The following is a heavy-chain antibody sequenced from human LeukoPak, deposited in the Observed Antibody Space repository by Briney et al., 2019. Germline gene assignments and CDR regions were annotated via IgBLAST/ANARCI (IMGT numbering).Heavy chain of an antibody. V-gene: IGHV3-23*01. CDR1: GFTFSSYA. Sequence: GGSLRLSCAASGFTFSSYAMSRVPQAPGKGLEWVSAISGSGGSTYYADSVKGRFTISRDNSKNTLYLQMNSLRAEDTAVYYCAKDPGLSGEGYFDLWGRGTLVTVSS. CDR3: AKDPGLSGEGYFDL. D-gene: IGHD2-21*01. J-gene: IGHJ2*01. CDR2: ISGSGGST.